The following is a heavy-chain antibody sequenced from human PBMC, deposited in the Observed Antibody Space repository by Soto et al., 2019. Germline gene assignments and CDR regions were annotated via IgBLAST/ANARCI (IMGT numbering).Heavy chain of an antibody. CDR1: GYTFTSYA. J-gene: IGHJ5*02. D-gene: IGHD3-3*01. CDR3: ARERVSIFGVVIIESWFDP. Sequence: ASVKVSCEASGYTFTSYAMHWVRQAPGQRLEWMGWINAGNGNTKYSLKFQGRVTITRDTSASTVYMELSSLRFEDTAVYYCARERVSIFGVVIIESWFDPWGQGTLVTVSS. CDR2: INAGNGNT. V-gene: IGHV1-3*01.